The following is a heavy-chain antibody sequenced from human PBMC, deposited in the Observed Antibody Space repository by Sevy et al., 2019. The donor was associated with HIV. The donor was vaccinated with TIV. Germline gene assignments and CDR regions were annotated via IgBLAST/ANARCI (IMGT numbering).Heavy chain of an antibody. V-gene: IGHV3-33*01. J-gene: IGHJ4*02. D-gene: IGHD4-17*01. CDR3: ARDLEFYDNGDYGPAFMPHY. CDR2: IWFDGSNT. CDR1: GFTFSSYG. Sequence: GGSLRLSCAASGFTFSSYGMHWVRQAPGKGLEWVALIWFDGSNTYYADSVKGRFTISRDIAKNTLHLQMNSLRGEDTAVYYCARDLEFYDNGDYGPAFMPHYWGQGTLVTVSS.